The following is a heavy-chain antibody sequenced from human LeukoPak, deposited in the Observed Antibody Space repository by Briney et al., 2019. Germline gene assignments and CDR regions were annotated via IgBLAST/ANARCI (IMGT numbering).Heavy chain of an antibody. Sequence: SVKVSCKASGGTFNSYAICWVRQAPGQGLEWMGGIMPVFGSANYAQNLQGRVTITADESTNTAYMELRNLRSDDTAVYYCAREVVVAATVDYYYYYMDVWGKGTTVTVSS. D-gene: IGHD2-15*01. V-gene: IGHV1-69*13. CDR2: IMPVFGSA. CDR1: GGTFNSYA. J-gene: IGHJ6*03. CDR3: AREVVVAATVDYYYYYMDV.